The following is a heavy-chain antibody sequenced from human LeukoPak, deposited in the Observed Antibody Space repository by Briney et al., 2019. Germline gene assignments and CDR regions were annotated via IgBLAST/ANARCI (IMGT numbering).Heavy chain of an antibody. CDR1: GFSFSSNS. CDR3: ARLADYGNYGPREYLDF. CDR2: ISGSGSSI. D-gene: IGHD4-11*01. Sequence: GGSLRLSCGASGFSFSSNSMNWVRQAPGKGLEWVSYISGSGSSIYYADSLKGRFTISRDNAKTSLYLQMNSLRAEDTAVYYCARLADYGNYGPREYLDFWGQGTLVTVSS. J-gene: IGHJ4*02. V-gene: IGHV3-21*05.